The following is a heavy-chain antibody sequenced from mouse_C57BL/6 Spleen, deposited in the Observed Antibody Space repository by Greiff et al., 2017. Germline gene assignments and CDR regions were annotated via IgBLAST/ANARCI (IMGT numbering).Heavy chain of an antibody. Sequence: QVQLQQPGAELVRPGTSVKLSCKASGYTFTSYWMPWVKQRPGQGLEWIGVIDPSDSYTNYNQKFKGKATLTVDTSSSTAYMQLSSLTSEDSAVYCCARIYGNYRGDYWGQGTTLTVSS. CDR2: IDPSDSYT. CDR1: GYTFTSYW. V-gene: IGHV1-59*01. D-gene: IGHD2-1*01. CDR3: ARIYGNYRGDY. J-gene: IGHJ2*01.